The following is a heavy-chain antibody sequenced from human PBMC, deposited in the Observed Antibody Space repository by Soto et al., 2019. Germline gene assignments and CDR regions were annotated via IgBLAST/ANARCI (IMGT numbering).Heavy chain of an antibody. CDR2: ISGGGDSP. V-gene: IGHV3-23*01. CDR1: GFTFTSYA. Sequence: EVQLLESGGGLVQPGGSLRLSCAASGFTFTSYAMSWVRQAPGKGLEWVSGISGGGDSPYYADSVRGRVTISRDNSKNALQLQMNSLRAEDTAIYYCAKGFSDFWSGHSLYYFDYWGRGTLVTVSS. D-gene: IGHD3-3*01. CDR3: AKGFSDFWSGHSLYYFDY. J-gene: IGHJ4*02.